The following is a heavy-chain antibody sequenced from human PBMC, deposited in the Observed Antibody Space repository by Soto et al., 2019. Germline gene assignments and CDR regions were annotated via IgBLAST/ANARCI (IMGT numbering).Heavy chain of an antibody. CDR3: ASVRRGGYDSLRYYYGMDV. J-gene: IGHJ6*02. CDR2: VYYSGST. CDR1: GGSISSSSYY. Sequence: QLQLQESGPGLVKPSETLSLTCTVSGGSISSSSYYWGWIRQPPGKGREWSGSVYYSGSTYYNPSLKSRVTISVDTSKTQFSLKLSSVTAADTAVYYCASVRRGGYDSLRYYYGMDVWGQGTTVTVSS. V-gene: IGHV4-39*01. D-gene: IGHD5-12*01.